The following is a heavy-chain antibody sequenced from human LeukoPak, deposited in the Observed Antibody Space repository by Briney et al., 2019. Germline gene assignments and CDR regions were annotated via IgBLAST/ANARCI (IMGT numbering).Heavy chain of an antibody. V-gene: IGHV4-38-2*02. CDR3: ARGRGLGSTMVRGAKYYYYMDV. J-gene: IGHJ6*03. CDR2: VDHSGGT. Sequence: PSETLSLTCTVSGYSLSSGYYWGWIRQPPGKGLEWIGSVDHSGGTYYNPSLRSRVSISVDTSKNQFSLKLSSVTAADTAVYYCARGRGLGSTMVRGAKYYYYMDVWGKGTTVTVSS. CDR1: GYSLSSGYY. D-gene: IGHD3-10*01.